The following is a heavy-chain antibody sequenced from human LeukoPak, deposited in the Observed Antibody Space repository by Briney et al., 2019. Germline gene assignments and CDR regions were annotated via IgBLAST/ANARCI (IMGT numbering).Heavy chain of an antibody. CDR3: AKAPLGRCTGAICYSFDY. Sequence: PGGSLRLSCAASGFTFSSYAMSWVRQAPGKGLEWVSDINGSGGTTYYADSVKGRFTISRDNSKNTLYLQMNSLRAEDAAVYYCAKAPLGRCTGAICYSFDYWGQGTLVTVSS. V-gene: IGHV3-23*01. CDR1: GFTFSSYA. J-gene: IGHJ4*02. CDR2: INGSGGTT. D-gene: IGHD2-8*02.